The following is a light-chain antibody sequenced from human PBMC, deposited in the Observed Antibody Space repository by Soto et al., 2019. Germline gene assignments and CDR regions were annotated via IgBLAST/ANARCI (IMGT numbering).Light chain of an antibody. J-gene: IGKJ4*01. Sequence: EIVLTQSPATLSVSPGERATLSVRASQSIANTVALYQQKQGQAPRLLIYGAANRANGNPASFRGSGFVTEFTLTNSSLQSADFEVYYCKQYYNWPPLTFGGGTKVEIK. CDR3: KQYYNWPPLT. CDR1: QSIANT. V-gene: IGKV3-15*01. CDR2: GAA.